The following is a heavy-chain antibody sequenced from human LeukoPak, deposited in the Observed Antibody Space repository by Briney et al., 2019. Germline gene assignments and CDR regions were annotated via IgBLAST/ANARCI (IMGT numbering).Heavy chain of an antibody. CDR1: GYTFTSYG. D-gene: IGHD3/OR15-3a*01. CDR2: ISAYNSNT. J-gene: IGHJ6*03. V-gene: IGHV1-18*01. CDR3: ARSGAMTFYYYYMDV. Sequence: ASVKVSCKASGYTFTSYGISWVRQAPGQGLEWMGWISAYNSNTNYAQKLQGRVTMTTGTSTSTAYMELRSLRSDDTAVYYCARSGAMTFYYYYMDVWGKGTTVTISS.